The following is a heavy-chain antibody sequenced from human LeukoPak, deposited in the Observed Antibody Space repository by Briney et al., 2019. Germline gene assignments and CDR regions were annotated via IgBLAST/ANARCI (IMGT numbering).Heavy chain of an antibody. V-gene: IGHV1-8*01. CDR2: MNPNSGNT. CDR1: GYTFTSYD. CDR3: ARNIVGASAFDY. J-gene: IGHJ4*02. Sequence: ASVTVSCKASGYTFTSYDINWVRQATGQGLEWMGWMNPNSGNTGYAQKFQGRVTMTRNTSISTAYMELSSLRSEDTAVYYCARNIVGASAFDYWGQGTLVTVSS. D-gene: IGHD1-26*01.